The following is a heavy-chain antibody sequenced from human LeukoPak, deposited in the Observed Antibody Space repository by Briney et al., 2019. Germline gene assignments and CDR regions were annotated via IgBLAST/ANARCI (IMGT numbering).Heavy chain of an antibody. V-gene: IGHV1-2*02. CDR2: INPDSGGT. CDR1: GYTFTGYY. Sequence: ASVKVSCKTSGYTFTGYYIQWVRQAPGQGLEWMGYINPDSGGTNYAQEFQGRVTMTRDTSISTAYMELNRLRSDDTAVYYCARGWLRGGMDVWGQGTTVTVSS. CDR3: ARGWLRGGMDV. J-gene: IGHJ6*02. D-gene: IGHD5-12*01.